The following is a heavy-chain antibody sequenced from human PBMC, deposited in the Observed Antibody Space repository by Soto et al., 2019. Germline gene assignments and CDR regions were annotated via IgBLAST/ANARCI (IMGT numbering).Heavy chain of an antibody. J-gene: IGHJ4*02. V-gene: IGHV1-2*02. Sequence: RASVKVSCKASGYTFTGYYIHWVRQAPGQGLEWMGWINPNSGDTNFAQKFQGRVTMTRDTSISTAYMELSRLRSDDTAVYYCARDDCSGGSCEALDYWGQGTPVTVSS. CDR3: ARDDCSGGSCEALDY. CDR1: GYTFTGYY. CDR2: INPNSGDT. D-gene: IGHD2-15*01.